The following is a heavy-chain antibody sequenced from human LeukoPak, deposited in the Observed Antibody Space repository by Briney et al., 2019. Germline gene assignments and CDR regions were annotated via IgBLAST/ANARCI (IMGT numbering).Heavy chain of an antibody. J-gene: IGHJ4*02. CDR3: ARDWYDY. V-gene: IGHV3-23*01. D-gene: IGHD6-13*01. Sequence: GGSLRLSCAASGFTFSTYAMIWVRQAPGKGLEWVSVIGGSGSYTYYADSVKGRFTISRDNSKDTLYLQMNNLRPEDTAVYYCARDWYDYWGQGTLVTVSS. CDR2: IGGSGSYT. CDR1: GFTFSTYA.